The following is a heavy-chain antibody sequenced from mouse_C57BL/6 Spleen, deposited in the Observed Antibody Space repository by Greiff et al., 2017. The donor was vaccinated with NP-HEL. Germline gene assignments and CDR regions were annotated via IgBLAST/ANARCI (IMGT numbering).Heavy chain of an antibody. CDR3: ARSDGYGPWFAY. V-gene: IGHV1-59*01. Sequence: QVQLQQPGAELVRPGTSVKLSCKASGYTFTSYWMHWVKQRPGQGLEWIGVIDPSDSYTNYNQKFKGKATLTVDTSSSTAYMQLSSLTSEDSAVYYCARSDGYGPWFAYGGQGTLVTVSA. CDR2: IDPSDSYT. D-gene: IGHD2-3*01. J-gene: IGHJ3*01. CDR1: GYTFTSYW.